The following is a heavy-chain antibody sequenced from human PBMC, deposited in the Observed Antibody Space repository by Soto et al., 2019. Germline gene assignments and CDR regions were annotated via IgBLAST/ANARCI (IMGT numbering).Heavy chain of an antibody. D-gene: IGHD5-18*01. CDR1: GFSLSTRGVG. CDR2: IYWDDDE. CDR3: SHRPRGYSYHFDY. J-gene: IGHJ4*02. Sequence: QITLKESGPTLVKPTQTLTLICTFSGFSLSTRGVGVGWIRQPPGKALEWLALIYWDDDEGYSPSLKSRRAITKDTSTNHVVPTMPNTDPVDTATYYCSHRPRGYSYHFDYGGQATLVTVSS. V-gene: IGHV2-5*02.